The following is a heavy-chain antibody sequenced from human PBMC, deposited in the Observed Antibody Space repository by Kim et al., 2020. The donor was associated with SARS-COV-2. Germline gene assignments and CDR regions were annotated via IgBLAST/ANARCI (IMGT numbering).Heavy chain of an antibody. CDR1: GFTFSSYS. J-gene: IGHJ6*02. CDR3: ASLAVNGPYYYYGMDV. CDR2: ISSSSSTI. Sequence: GGSLRLSCAASGFTFSSYSMNWVRQAPGKGLEWVSYISSSSSTIYYADSVKGRFTISRDNAKNSLYLQMNSLRDEDTAVYYCASLAVNGPYYYYGMDVWGQGTTVTVSS. V-gene: IGHV3-48*02. D-gene: IGHD6-19*01.